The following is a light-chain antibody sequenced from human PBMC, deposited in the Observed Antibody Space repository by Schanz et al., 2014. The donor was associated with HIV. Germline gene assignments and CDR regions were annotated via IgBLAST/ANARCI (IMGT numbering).Light chain of an antibody. CDR3: ATWDDSLSGRV. J-gene: IGLJ3*02. V-gene: IGLV1-40*01. CDR2: GNT. Sequence: QSVLTQPPSVSGAPGQRVTISCTGSGSNIGAGYDVNWYQQVPGTAPKLLIYGNTNRPSGVPDRFSGSKSGTSASLAISGLRSEDEADYYCATWDDSLSGRVFGGGTKLTVL. CDR1: GSNIGAGYD.